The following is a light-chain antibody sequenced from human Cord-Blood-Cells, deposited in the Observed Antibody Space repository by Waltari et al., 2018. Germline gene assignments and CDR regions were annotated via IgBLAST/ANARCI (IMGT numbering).Light chain of an antibody. Sequence: DNQMTHSTSSMSASVGDRVTITCRASQSISSYLNWYQQKPGKAPKLLIYAASSLQSGVPSRFSGSGSGTDFTLTISSLQPEDFATYYCQQSYSTPFTFGPGTKVDIK. V-gene: IGKV1-39*01. CDR1: QSISSY. J-gene: IGKJ3*01. CDR3: QQSYSTPFT. CDR2: AAS.